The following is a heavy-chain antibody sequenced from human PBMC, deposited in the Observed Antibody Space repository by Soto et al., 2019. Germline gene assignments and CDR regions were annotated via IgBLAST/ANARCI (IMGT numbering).Heavy chain of an antibody. CDR2: IYYSGST. CDR1: GGSISSGDYY. Sequence: SETLSLTCTVSGGSISSGDYYWSWIRQPPGKGLEWIGYIYYSGSTYYNPSLKSRVTISVDTSKNQFSLKLSSVTAADTAVYYCARDSVKHYDILTGLDYWGQGTLVTVSS. D-gene: IGHD3-9*01. V-gene: IGHV4-30-4*01. CDR3: ARDSVKHYDILTGLDY. J-gene: IGHJ4*02.